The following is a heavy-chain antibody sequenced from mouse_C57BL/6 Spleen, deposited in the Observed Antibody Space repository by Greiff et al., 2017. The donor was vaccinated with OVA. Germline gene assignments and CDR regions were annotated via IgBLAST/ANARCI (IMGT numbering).Heavy chain of an antibody. Sequence: EVQLQQSGPELVKPGASVKISCKASGYTFTDYYMNWVKQSHGKSLEWIGDINPNNGGTSYNQKFKGKATLTVDKSSSTAYMELRSLTSEDSAVYYCARRYYGYDENYFDYWGQGTTLTVSS. J-gene: IGHJ2*01. V-gene: IGHV1-26*01. CDR2: INPNNGGT. D-gene: IGHD2-2*01. CDR3: ARRYYGYDENYFDY. CDR1: GYTFTDYY.